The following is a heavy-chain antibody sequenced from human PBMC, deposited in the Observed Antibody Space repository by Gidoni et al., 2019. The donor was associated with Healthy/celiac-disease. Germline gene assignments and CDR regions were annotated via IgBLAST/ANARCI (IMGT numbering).Heavy chain of an antibody. V-gene: IGHV3-33*01. J-gene: IGHJ4*02. CDR2: IWYDGSNK. D-gene: IGHD1-26*01. Sequence: QVQLVESGGGVVQPGRSLRLSCAASGFTFSSYGMHWVRQAPGKGLEWVAVIWYDGSNKDYADSVKGRFTISRDNSKNTLYLQMNSLRAEDTAVYYCARDEAGHEGAPFDYWGQGTLVTVSS. CDR1: GFTFSSYG. CDR3: ARDEAGHEGAPFDY.